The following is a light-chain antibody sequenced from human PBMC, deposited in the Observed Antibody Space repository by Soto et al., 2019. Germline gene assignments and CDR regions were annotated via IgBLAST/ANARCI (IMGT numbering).Light chain of an antibody. J-gene: IGLJ1*01. CDR1: ASDIVGYAY. V-gene: IGLV2-14*01. CDR3: RSFSITRTLYV. CDR2: EVS. Sequence: LTERSSVSGSPGQSITISCAGTASDIVGYAYVSWYQQHPGKAPKVMIYEVSNRPSGVSNRFSGSRYGNTASLTISGLQAEEEAAYYRRSFSITRTLYVFGSGNKVTVL.